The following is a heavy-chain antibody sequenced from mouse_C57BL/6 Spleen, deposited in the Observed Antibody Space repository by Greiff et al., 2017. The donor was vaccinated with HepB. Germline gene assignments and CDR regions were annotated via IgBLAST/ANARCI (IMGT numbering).Heavy chain of an antibody. J-gene: IGHJ3*01. CDR3: ARHEDSPGRFAY. Sequence: QVQLKESGAELVKPGASVKLSCKASGYTFTEYTIHWVKQRSGQGLEWIGWFYPGSGSIKYNENFKDKATLTADKSSSTVYMELSRVTSEDSAVYFCARHEDSPGRFAYWGQGTLVTVSA. CDR1: GYTFTEYT. V-gene: IGHV1-62-2*01. CDR2: FYPGSGSI.